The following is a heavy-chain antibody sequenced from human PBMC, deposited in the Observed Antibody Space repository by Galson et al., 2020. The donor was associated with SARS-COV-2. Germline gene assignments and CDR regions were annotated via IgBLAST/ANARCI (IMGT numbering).Heavy chain of an antibody. J-gene: IGHJ4*02. D-gene: IGHD2-8*02. Sequence: KTSATLSLTCTVSGGSISTRSYYWGWIRQPPGKGLEWIGSGSSSGTTAYTPSLNSRFTISVDTSKNQFYLSLSSVTAAGTAVYFCARRGQMVECAYWGQGSLVAVAS. CDR1: GGSISTRSYY. V-gene: IGHV4-39*01. CDR3: ARRGQMVECAY. CDR2: GSSSGTT.